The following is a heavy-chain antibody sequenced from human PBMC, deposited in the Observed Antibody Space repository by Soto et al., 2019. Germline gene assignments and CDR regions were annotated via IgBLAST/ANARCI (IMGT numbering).Heavy chain of an antibody. D-gene: IGHD1-26*01. CDR2: MQPSSGRT. J-gene: IGHJ4*02. Sequence: QVQLVQSGAEVREPGASVKVSCKASGYSFTSLDINWVRQTTGQGLEWMGWMQPSSGRTGYAQKFQGGVPMTRDTSINAAEMELSSITSDDTAFYYCVRGVTEGVDYWGQGTLVTVSS. CDR3: VRGVTEGVDY. CDR1: GYSFTSLD. V-gene: IGHV1-8*01.